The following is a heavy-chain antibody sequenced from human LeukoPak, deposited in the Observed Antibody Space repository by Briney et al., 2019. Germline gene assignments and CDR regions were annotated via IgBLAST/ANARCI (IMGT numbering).Heavy chain of an antibody. CDR2: IYYTGST. V-gene: IGHV4-59*01. J-gene: IGHJ4*02. Sequence: SETLSLTCTVSGGSISSYYWSWIRQPPGKGLEWIGYIYYTGSTNYNPSLKSRVTISVDTSKNQFSLKLSSVTAEDTAVYYCARAERWLQFSYFDYWGQGTLVTVSS. CDR1: GGSISSYY. D-gene: IGHD5-24*01. CDR3: ARAERWLQFSYFDY.